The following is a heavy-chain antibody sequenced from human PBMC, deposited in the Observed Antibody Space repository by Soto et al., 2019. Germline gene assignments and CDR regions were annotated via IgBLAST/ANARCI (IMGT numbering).Heavy chain of an antibody. CDR2: ISSGSTNI. Sequence: QVRLVESGGGLVKPGGSLRLSCAASGFTFSDFYMSWIRQAPGKGLEWISYISSGSTNIFYADSVKGRFTVSRDNAKNSVYLQMDSLRAEDTAVYYCARDRNAAGSDYWGQATLVTVSS. D-gene: IGHD1-1*01. J-gene: IGHJ4*02. V-gene: IGHV3-11*01. CDR3: ARDRNAAGSDY. CDR1: GFTFSDFY.